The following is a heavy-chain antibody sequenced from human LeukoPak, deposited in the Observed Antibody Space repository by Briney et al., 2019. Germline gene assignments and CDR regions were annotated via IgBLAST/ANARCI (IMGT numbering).Heavy chain of an antibody. V-gene: IGHV3-21*01. J-gene: IGHJ6*02. CDR1: GSTFNSYT. CDR3: VRDVSRRMGMDV. CDR2: IGPVSSNI. Sequence: GGSPRLSCLASGSTFNSYTMNWLRQAPGKGLEGVSTIGPVSSNIWIADSLKGRFTISRDNPKNSLYLQMNSLRAEDTAVYYCVRDVSRRMGMDVWGQGTTVTVSS. D-gene: IGHD2-15*01.